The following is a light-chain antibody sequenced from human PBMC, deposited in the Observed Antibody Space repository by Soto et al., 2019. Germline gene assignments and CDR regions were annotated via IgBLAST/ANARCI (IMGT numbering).Light chain of an antibody. V-gene: IGKV1-5*03. CDR1: QTISTS. Sequence: DIQMTQSPSTLSASVGDRVTITCRATQTISTSLAWYKQIPGRAPNLLIYKASILDTGVPSRFSGSGSGTEFTLTIRSLKPDDFATYYCQQYKTYSTFGQGTKVDIK. CDR2: KAS. J-gene: IGKJ1*01. CDR3: QQYKTYST.